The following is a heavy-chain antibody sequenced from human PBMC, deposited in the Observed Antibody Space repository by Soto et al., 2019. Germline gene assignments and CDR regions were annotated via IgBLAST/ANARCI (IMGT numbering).Heavy chain of an antibody. CDR1: GYGFTTYG. V-gene: IGHV1-18*01. D-gene: IGHD1-1*01. CDR2: ISTHNGNT. Sequence: QVHLVQSGAEVKKPGASVKVSCKGSGYGFTTYGITWVRQAPGQGLEWMAWISTHNGNTNYAQKLQGRVTVTRDTSTSTAYMELRSLRSDDRAVYYCGRGRYGDYWGQGALVTVPS. CDR3: GRGRYGDY. J-gene: IGHJ4*02.